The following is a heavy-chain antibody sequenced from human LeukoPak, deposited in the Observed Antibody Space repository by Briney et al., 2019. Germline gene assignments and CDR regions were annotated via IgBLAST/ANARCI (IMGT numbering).Heavy chain of an antibody. D-gene: IGHD3-9*01. J-gene: IGHJ4*02. Sequence: GASVKVSCKASGYTFTSYGISWVRQAPGQGLEWMGWISAYNGNTNYAQKLQGRVTMTTDTSTSTAYMELRSLRSDDTAVYYCARHPRGFGSYYDILTGYGPFDYWGQGTLVTVSS. CDR1: GYTFTSYG. V-gene: IGHV1-18*01. CDR2: ISAYNGNT. CDR3: ARHPRGFGSYYDILTGYGPFDY.